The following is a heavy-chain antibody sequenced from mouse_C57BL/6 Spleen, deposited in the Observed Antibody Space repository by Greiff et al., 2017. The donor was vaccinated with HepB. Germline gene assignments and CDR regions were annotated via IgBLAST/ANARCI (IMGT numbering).Heavy chain of an antibody. Sequence: QVQLQQPGAELVRPGSSVKLSCKASGYTFTSYWMDWVKQRPGQGLEWIGNIYPSDSETHYNQKFKDKATLTVDKSSSTAYMQLSSLTSEDSAVYDCARGGDYGEYYAMDYWGQGTSVTVSS. J-gene: IGHJ4*01. D-gene: IGHD2-4*01. V-gene: IGHV1-61*01. CDR3: ARGGDYGEYYAMDY. CDR1: GYTFTSYW. CDR2: IYPSDSET.